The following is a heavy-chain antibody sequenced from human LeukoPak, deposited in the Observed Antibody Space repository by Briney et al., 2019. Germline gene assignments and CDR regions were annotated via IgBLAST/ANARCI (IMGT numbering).Heavy chain of an antibody. J-gene: IGHJ4*02. D-gene: IGHD2-2*01. CDR1: GGSIGSYY. Sequence: SETLSLTCTVSGGSIGSYYWSWMRQPPGKGLEWIGYIYYSGSTNYNPSLKSRVTISVDTSKNQFSLKLSSVTAADTAVYYCARVVQDIVVVPAAMATFDYWGQGTLVTVSS. CDR2: IYYSGST. V-gene: IGHV4-59*01. CDR3: ARVVQDIVVVPAAMATFDY.